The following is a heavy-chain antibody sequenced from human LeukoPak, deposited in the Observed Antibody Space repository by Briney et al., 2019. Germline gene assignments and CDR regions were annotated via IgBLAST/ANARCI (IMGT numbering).Heavy chain of an antibody. Sequence: PSETLSLTCAVYGGSFSGYYWSWIRQPPGKGLEWIGSIYYNGSTYYNPSLKSRVTISVDTSKNQFSLKLSSVTAADTAVYYCARMTTGSGGDYWGQGTLVTVSS. CDR1: GGSFSGYY. V-gene: IGHV4-34*01. CDR2: IYYNGST. J-gene: IGHJ4*02. CDR3: ARMTTGSGGDY. D-gene: IGHD4-17*01.